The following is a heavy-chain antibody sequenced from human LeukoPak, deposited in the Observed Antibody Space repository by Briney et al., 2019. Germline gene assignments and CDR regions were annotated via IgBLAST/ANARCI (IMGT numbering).Heavy chain of an antibody. V-gene: IGHV3-13*01. CDR2: IGIAGDT. CDR1: GFTFSSYD. Sequence: GGSLRLSCAASGFTFSSYDMHWVRQVTGKGLEWVSGIGIAGDTYYRGSVKGRFTISRENAKNSLYLQMRSLRAGDTAVYYGARVSTSGYDIWGRGTMVTVSS. CDR3: ARVSTSGYDI. D-gene: IGHD2-2*01. J-gene: IGHJ3*02.